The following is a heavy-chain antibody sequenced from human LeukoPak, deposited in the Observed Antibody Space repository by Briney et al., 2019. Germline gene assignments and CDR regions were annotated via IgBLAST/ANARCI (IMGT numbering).Heavy chain of an antibody. Sequence: SQTLSLTCTVSGGSINNGDYYWSWIRQHPGKGLEWIVYIYYSGSTYYNPSLKSRVTISVDTSKNQFSLKLSSVTAADTAVYYCARVSGYDSSGYYGDFWGQGTLVTVSS. CDR1: GGSINNGDYY. J-gene: IGHJ4*02. CDR2: IYYSGST. V-gene: IGHV4-31*03. D-gene: IGHD3-22*01. CDR3: ARVSGYDSSGYYGDF.